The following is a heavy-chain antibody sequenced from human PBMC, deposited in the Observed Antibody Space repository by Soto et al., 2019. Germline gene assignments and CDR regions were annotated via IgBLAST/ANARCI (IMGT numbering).Heavy chain of an antibody. D-gene: IGHD2-2*01. CDR1: GDSVSSNSAA. Sequence: SQTLSLTCAISGDSVSSNSAAWNWIRQSPSRGLEWLGRTYYRSKWYNDYAVSVKSRITINPDTSKNQFSLQLNSVTPEDTAVYYCARAGEEVVPAAIAYYYYGMDVWGQGTTVTVFS. V-gene: IGHV6-1*01. CDR2: TYYRSKWYN. CDR3: ARAGEEVVPAAIAYYYYGMDV. J-gene: IGHJ6*02.